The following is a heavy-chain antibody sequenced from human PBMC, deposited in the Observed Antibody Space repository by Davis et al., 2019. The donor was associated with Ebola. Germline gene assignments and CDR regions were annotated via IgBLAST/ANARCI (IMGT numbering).Heavy chain of an antibody. D-gene: IGHD5-24*01. J-gene: IGHJ3*02. Sequence: HPQTPSLTCAISGDSLSGKSGAWNSTRQSPSRGLEWLARTYYTSKWYNHYPSSVKSRTTINPDTANNQFSLQLNSVTPEDTAVYYCARGWLRTGLDIWGQGTMVIVSS. CDR3: ARGWLRTGLDI. CDR1: GDSLSGKSGA. V-gene: IGHV6-1*01. CDR2: TYYTSKWYN.